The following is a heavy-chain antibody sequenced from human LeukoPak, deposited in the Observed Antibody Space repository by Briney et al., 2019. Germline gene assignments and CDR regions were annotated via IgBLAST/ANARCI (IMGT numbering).Heavy chain of an antibody. V-gene: IGHV4-39*07. CDR2: IYYSGST. J-gene: IGHJ5*02. CDR1: GGPISSSSYY. CDR3: ARDNSDGRFDP. Sequence: SETLSLTCTVSGGPISSSSYYWGWIRQPPGKGLEWIGSIYYSGSTYYNPSLKSRVTISVDTSKNQFSLKLSSVTAADTAVYYCARDNSDGRFDPWGQGTLVTVSS. D-gene: IGHD4-23*01.